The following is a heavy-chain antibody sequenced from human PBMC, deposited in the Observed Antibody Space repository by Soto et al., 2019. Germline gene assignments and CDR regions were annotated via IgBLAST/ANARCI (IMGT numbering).Heavy chain of an antibody. J-gene: IGHJ4*02. CDR2: INPSGGST. V-gene: IGHV1-46*01. CDR1: GYTFTSYY. Sequence: QVQLVQSGAEVKKPGASVKVSCKASGYTFTSYYMHWVRQAPGQGLEWMGIINPSGGSTSYAQKFQGRXXMXRXXSRSTVYMELSSLRSEDTAVYYCASGIAAADAENYWGQGTLVTVSS. CDR3: ASGIAAADAENY. D-gene: IGHD6-13*01.